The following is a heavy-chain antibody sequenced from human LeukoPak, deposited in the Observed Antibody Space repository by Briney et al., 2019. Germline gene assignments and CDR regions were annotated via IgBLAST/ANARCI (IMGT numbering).Heavy chain of an antibody. J-gene: IGHJ4*02. CDR1: GFTFSSYG. D-gene: IGHD3-10*01. Sequence: GGSLRLSCAASGFTFSSYGMHWVRQAPGKGLEWVAVISCDGSNKYYADSVKGRFTISRDNSKNTLYLQMNSLRAEDTAVYYCAKDGARKGSGSYYKIDYWGQGTLVTVSS. CDR2: ISCDGSNK. CDR3: AKDGARKGSGSYYKIDY. V-gene: IGHV3-30*18.